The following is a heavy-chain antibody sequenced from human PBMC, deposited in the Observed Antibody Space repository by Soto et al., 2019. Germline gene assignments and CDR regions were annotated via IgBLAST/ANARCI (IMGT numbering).Heavy chain of an antibody. V-gene: IGHV3-23*01. J-gene: IGHJ6*02. CDR3: AKDRNYGGKYHYYGMDV. CDR1: GFTFSSYA. D-gene: IGHD4-17*01. Sequence: PGGSLRLSCAASGFTFSSYAMSWVRQAPGKGLEWVSAISGSGGSTYYADSVKGRFTISRDNSKNTLYLQMSSLRAEDTAVYYCAKDRNYGGKYHYYGMDVWGQGTTVTSP. CDR2: ISGSGGST.